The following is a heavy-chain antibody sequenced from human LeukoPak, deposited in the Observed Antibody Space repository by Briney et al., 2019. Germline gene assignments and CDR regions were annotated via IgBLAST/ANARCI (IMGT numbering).Heavy chain of an antibody. CDR3: ARVYYDILTGPTRNWFDP. D-gene: IGHD3-9*01. Sequence: SVKVSCKASGYTFTGYYMHWVRQAPGQGLGWMGGIIPIFGTANYAQKFQGRVTITADESTSTAYMELSSLRSEDTAVYYCARVYYDILTGPTRNWFDPWGQGTLVTVSS. V-gene: IGHV1-69*13. CDR1: GYTFTGYY. J-gene: IGHJ5*02. CDR2: IIPIFGTA.